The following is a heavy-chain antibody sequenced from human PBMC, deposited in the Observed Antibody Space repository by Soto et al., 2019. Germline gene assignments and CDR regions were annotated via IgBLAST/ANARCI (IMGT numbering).Heavy chain of an antibody. Sequence: SVKVSCKASGGTFSSYAISWVRQAPGQGLEWMGGIIPIFGTANYAQKFQGRVTITADESTSTAYMELSSLRSEDTAVYYCARDRCSSTSCYYYYGMDVWGQGTTVTVSS. CDR1: GGTFSSYA. V-gene: IGHV1-69*13. CDR2: IIPIFGTA. D-gene: IGHD2-2*01. J-gene: IGHJ6*02. CDR3: ARDRCSSTSCYYYYGMDV.